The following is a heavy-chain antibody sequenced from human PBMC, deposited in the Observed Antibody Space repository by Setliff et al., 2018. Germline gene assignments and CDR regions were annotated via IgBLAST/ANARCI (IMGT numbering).Heavy chain of an antibody. CDR3: ARGRYFESSSYYFPFDY. CDR2: ISYGGNT. J-gene: IGHJ4*02. V-gene: IGHV4-39*02. D-gene: IGHD3-22*01. Sequence: SETLSLTCTVSGVSISANHYWGWIRQPPGKGLEWIGSISYGGNTYYNPSLNSRVTISADTSKNQFSVRLNSVTAADTAVNYCARGRYFESSSYYFPFDYWGLGTLVTVSS. CDR1: GVSISANHY.